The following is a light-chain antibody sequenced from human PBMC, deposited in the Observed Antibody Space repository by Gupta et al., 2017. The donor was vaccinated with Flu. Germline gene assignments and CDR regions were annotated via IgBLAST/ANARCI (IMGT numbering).Light chain of an antibody. Sequence: GQTASITCSGDSLPKKYFTWFQQKPRQAPVVAIYKDTERPSEIPARFSGSTSGPTATLTISGVQPEDEADYYCQSTDSSISTVVFGGGTKLTVL. CDR3: QSTDSSISTVV. CDR1: SLPKKY. V-gene: IGLV3-25*01. J-gene: IGLJ2*01. CDR2: KDT.